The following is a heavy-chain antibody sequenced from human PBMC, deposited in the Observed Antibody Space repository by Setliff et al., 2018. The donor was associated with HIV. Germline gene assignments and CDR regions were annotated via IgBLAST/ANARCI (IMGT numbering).Heavy chain of an antibody. V-gene: IGHV4-39*07. CDR1: GGSISSGDYY. D-gene: IGHD6-19*01. J-gene: IGHJ5*02. CDR3: ARPRRVRSRAWYWFDI. Sequence: SETLSLTCTVSGGSISSGDYYWTWIRQPAGKGPQWIGSIYQSGSIYYNPSLQSRVTISVDSSKNQFSLNLFSVTAADTAVYYCARPRRVRSRAWYWFDIWGQGTLVTVSS. CDR2: IYQSGSI.